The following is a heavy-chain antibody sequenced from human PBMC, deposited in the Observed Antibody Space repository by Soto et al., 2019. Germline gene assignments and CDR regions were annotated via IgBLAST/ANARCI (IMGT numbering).Heavy chain of an antibody. D-gene: IGHD6-13*01. J-gene: IGHJ4*02. V-gene: IGHV3-53*01. CDR1: GFTVSSNY. CDR2: IYSGGST. CDR3: ERVNAAAGTSEFSY. Sequence: GVSLRLSCAASGFTVSSNYMSWVRQAPGKGLEWVSVIYSGGSTYYADSVKGRFTISRDNSKNTLYLQMNSLRAEDTAVYYCERVNAAAGTSEFSYWGQGTLVTVSS.